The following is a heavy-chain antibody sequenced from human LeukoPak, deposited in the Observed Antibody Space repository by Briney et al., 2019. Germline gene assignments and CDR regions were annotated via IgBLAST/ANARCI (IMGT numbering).Heavy chain of an antibody. J-gene: IGHJ4*02. V-gene: IGHV3-53*01. D-gene: IGHD5-18*01. CDR3: AREGVDTAMGAHDY. CDR1: GFTVSSNY. Sequence: GGSLRLSCAASGFTVSSNYMSWVRQAPGKGLEWVSVIYSGGSTYYADSVKGRFTISRDNSKNTLYLQMNSLRAEDTAVYYCAREGVDTAMGAHDYWGQGTLVTVSS. CDR2: IYSGGST.